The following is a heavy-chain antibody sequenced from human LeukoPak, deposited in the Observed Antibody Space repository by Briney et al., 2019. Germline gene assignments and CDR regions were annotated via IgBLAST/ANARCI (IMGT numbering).Heavy chain of an antibody. CDR1: GFTFSDYY. J-gene: IGHJ4*02. D-gene: IGHD6-13*01. V-gene: IGHV3-11*04. CDR2: ISTSGSTI. CDR3: ARGHLHRYSSSCPPDY. Sequence: GGSLRLSCAASGFTFSDYYMSWIRQAPGKGLEWVSYISTSGSTIYYADSVKGRFTIARDNAKNSLHLQMNSLRAEDTAVYYCARGHLHRYSSSCPPDYWGQGTLVTVSS.